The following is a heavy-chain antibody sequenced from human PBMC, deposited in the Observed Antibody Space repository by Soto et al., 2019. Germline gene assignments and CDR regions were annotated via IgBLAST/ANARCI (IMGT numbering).Heavy chain of an antibody. CDR2: ISGSGGST. CDR1: GFTFSSYA. J-gene: IGHJ4*02. Sequence: GGSLRLSCAASGFTFSSYAMSWVLQAPGKGLEWVSAISGSGGSTYYADSVKGRFTISRDNSKNTLYLQMNSLRAEDTAVYYSAKDGEDGSGSLTYYWGQGTLVT. CDR3: AKDGEDGSGSLTYY. V-gene: IGHV3-23*01. D-gene: IGHD3-10*01.